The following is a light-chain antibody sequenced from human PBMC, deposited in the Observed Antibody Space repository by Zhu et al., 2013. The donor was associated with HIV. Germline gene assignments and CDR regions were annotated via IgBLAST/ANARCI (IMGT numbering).Light chain of an antibody. CDR2: WAS. V-gene: IGKV4-1*01. J-gene: IGKJ4*01. Sequence: DIVMTQSPDSLAVSLGERATINCKSSQSVLYRSTNKNYLTWYQQKPGQPPKLLIYWASTRESGVPDRFSGSGSGTDFTLTISSLQADDVAVYYCQQFYNGLAFGGGTKVEI. CDR1: QSVLYRSTNKNY. CDR3: QQFYNGLA.